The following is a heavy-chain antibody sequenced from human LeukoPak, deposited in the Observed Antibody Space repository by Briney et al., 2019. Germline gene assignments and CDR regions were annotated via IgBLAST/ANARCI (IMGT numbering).Heavy chain of an antibody. CDR1: GFTFNTYS. CDR2: ISSGSSHT. D-gene: IGHD4-17*01. Sequence: GGSLRLSCAASGFTFNTYSMIWVRQAPGKGLEWVSFISSGSSHTFYADSVKGRFTISRDNAKNSPYLQMNSLRAEDTAVYFCAREDFTVTGAFDYWGQGTLVTVSS. V-gene: IGHV3-21*01. J-gene: IGHJ4*02. CDR3: AREDFTVTGAFDY.